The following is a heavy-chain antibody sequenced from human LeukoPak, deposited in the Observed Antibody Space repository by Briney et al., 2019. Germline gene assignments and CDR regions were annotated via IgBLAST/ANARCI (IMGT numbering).Heavy chain of an antibody. CDR1: GDSMSSSHYC. CDR3: ARMGRGWYLSPFDY. CDR2: INHSGST. V-gene: IGHV4-39*07. D-gene: IGHD6-19*01. J-gene: IGHJ4*02. Sequence: PSETLSLTCTVSGDSMSSSHYCWGWIRQPPGKGLEWIGEINHSGSTNYNPSLKSRVTISVDTSKNQFSLKLSSVTAADTAVYYCARMGRGWYLSPFDYWGQGTLVTVSS.